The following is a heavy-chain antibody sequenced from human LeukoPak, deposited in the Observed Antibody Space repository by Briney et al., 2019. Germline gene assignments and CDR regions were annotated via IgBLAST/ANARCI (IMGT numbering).Heavy chain of an antibody. CDR1: GYSFTSYW. CDR3: ARRGVATKDGMDV. Sequence: GESLKVSCKGSGYSFTSYWIGWVRQMPGKGLEWMGIIYPGDSDTRYSPSFQGQVTISADKSISTAYLQWSSLKASDTAMYYCARRGVATKDGMDVWGQGTTVTVSS. CDR2: IYPGDSDT. J-gene: IGHJ6*02. D-gene: IGHD5-12*01. V-gene: IGHV5-51*01.